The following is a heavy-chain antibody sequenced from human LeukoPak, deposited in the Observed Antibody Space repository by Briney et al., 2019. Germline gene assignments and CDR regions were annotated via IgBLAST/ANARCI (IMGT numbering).Heavy chain of an antibody. D-gene: IGHD5-18*01. V-gene: IGHV3-7*03. J-gene: IGHJ6*02. CDR3: AKVSAMVLDYYYGMDV. CDR1: GFSFSSFW. Sequence: GGSLRLSCATSGFSFSSFWMSWVRQAPGKGLEWVANIKKDGSEKYYVDSVKGRFTISRDNVKNSLYLQMNSLRAEDTAVYYCAKVSAMVLDYYYGMDVWGQGTTVTVSS. CDR2: IKKDGSEK.